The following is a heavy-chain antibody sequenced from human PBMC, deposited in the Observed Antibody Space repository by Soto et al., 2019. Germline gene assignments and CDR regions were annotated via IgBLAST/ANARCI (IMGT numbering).Heavy chain of an antibody. CDR1: GGSFSGYY. CDR3: ARGEQQLVMREGYYCYYGMDV. V-gene: IGHV4-34*01. CDR2: INHSGST. J-gene: IGHJ6*02. Sequence: SETLSLTCAVYGGSFSGYYWSWIRQPPGKGLEWIGEINHSGSTNYNPSLKSRVTISVDTSKNQFSLKLSSVTAADTAVYYCARGEQQLVMREGYYCYYGMDVWGQGXTVTVSS. D-gene: IGHD6-13*01.